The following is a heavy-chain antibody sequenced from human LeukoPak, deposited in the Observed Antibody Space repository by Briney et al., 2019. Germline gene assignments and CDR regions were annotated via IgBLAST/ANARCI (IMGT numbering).Heavy chain of an antibody. V-gene: IGHV1-69*04. CDR3: ASSPVEVTTSRTHYYYYGMDV. CDR1: GGTFSSYA. D-gene: IGHD2-21*02. CDR2: IIPILGIA. J-gene: IGHJ6*02. Sequence: GASVKVSCKASGGTFSSYAISWVRQAPGQGLEWMGRIIPILGIANYAQKSQGRVTITADKSTSTAYMELSSLRSEDTAVYYCASSPVEVTTSRTHYYYYGMDVWGQGTTVTVSS.